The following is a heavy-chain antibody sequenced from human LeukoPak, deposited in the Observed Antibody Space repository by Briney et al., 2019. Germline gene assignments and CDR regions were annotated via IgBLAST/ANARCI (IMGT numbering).Heavy chain of an antibody. Sequence: PSETLSLTCTVSGGSISSYYWSWIRQPAGKGLEWIGRIYTSGSTNYNPSLKSRVTVSVDTSKNQFSLKLSSVTAADTAVYYCARDLSYDFWSGYRGTEYYYYYMDVWGKGTTVTVSS. D-gene: IGHD3-3*01. CDR2: IYTSGST. CDR1: GGSISSYY. V-gene: IGHV4-4*07. CDR3: ARDLSYDFWSGYRGTEYYYYYMDV. J-gene: IGHJ6*03.